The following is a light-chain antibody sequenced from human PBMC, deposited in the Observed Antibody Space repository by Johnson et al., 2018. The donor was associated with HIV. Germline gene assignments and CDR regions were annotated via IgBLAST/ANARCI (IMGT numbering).Light chain of an antibody. V-gene: IGLV1-51*01. J-gene: IGLJ1*01. CDR3: GTWDTSLVAQYV. Sequence: QSVLTQPPSVSAAPGQKVTISCSGSSSNIGNNYVSWYQQLPGTAPKLLIYDNNKRPSGIPDRFSGSKSGTSATLGITGLPTGDEADYYCGTWDTSLVAQYVFGSGTKVTVL. CDR1: SSNIGNNY. CDR2: DNN.